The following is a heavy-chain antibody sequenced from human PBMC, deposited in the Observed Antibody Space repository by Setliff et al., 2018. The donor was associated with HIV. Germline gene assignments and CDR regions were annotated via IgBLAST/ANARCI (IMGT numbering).Heavy chain of an antibody. J-gene: IGHJ5*02. Sequence: PGGSLRLSCAASGFTFSTYWMHWVRQAPGKGLVWVSHINNDGRKTTYADSVKGRFTVSRDNAKNTLYLQMNSLRAGDTAVYYCARVASGYDYGWLDPWGQGTLVTVSS. V-gene: IGHV3-74*03. D-gene: IGHD5-12*01. CDR2: INNDGRKT. CDR3: ARVASGYDYGWLDP. CDR1: GFTFSTYW.